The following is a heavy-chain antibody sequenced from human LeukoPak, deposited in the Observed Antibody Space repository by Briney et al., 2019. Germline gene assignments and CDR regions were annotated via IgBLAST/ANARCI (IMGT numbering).Heavy chain of an antibody. CDR3: AKDKYSSSWYEYYYYYGMDV. CDR2: ISGSGGGT. V-gene: IGHV3-23*01. J-gene: IGHJ6*02. D-gene: IGHD6-13*01. CDR1: GFTFSSYA. Sequence: GGSLRLSCAASGFTFSSYAMSWVRQAPGKGLEWVSAISGSGGGTYYADSVKGRFTISRDNSKNTLYLQMNSLRAEDTAVYYCAKDKYSSSWYEYYYYYGMDVWGQGTTVTVSS.